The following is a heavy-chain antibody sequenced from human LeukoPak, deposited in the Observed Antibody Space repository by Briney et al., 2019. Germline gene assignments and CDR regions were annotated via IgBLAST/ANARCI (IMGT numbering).Heavy chain of an antibody. D-gene: IGHD5-12*01. CDR3: ARKESGYDY. V-gene: IGHV3-48*01. J-gene: IGHJ4*02. Sequence: PGGSLRLSCAASGFTFSSYSMNWVRQAPGKGLEWVSSISSSSSTIYYADSVKGRFTISRDNAKNSLYLQMNSLRTEDTAVYYCARKESGYDYWGQGTLVTVSS. CDR1: GFTFSSYS. CDR2: ISSSSSTI.